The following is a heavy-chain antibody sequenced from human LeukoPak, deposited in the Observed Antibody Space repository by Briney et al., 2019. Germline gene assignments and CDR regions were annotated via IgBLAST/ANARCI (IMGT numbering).Heavy chain of an antibody. CDR1: GGSFSGYY. D-gene: IGHD3-9*01. V-gene: IGHV4-34*01. CDR3: ARADKYYDLLTGFYGPLGAFDI. CDR2: INHSGST. J-gene: IGHJ3*02. Sequence: PSETLSLTCAVYGGSFSGYYWSWIRQPPGKGLEWIGEINHSGSTNYNPSLKSRVTISVDTSKNQFSLKLSSVTATDTAVYYCARADKYYDLLTGFYGPLGAFDIWGQGTMVTVSS.